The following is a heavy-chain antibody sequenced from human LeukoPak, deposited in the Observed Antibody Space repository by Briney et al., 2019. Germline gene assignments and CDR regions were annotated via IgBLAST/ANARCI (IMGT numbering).Heavy chain of an antibody. Sequence: ASVKLSCKASGYTFTSYGMSWVRQAPGQGLEWMGCISAYNGNTNYAQKLQGRVTITTDTSTSTAYMELRSLRSDDTAVYYCARGIAVAGDFFDYWGQGTLVTVSS. CDR1: GYTFTSYG. J-gene: IGHJ4*02. V-gene: IGHV1-18*01. CDR2: ISAYNGNT. D-gene: IGHD6-19*01. CDR3: ARGIAVAGDFFDY.